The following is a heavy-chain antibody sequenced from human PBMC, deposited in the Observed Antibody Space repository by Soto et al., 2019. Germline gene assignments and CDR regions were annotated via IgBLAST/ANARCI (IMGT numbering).Heavy chain of an antibody. Sequence: VQLVESGGGLVKPGGSLRLSCAASGFTFSSAWMSWVRQAPGKGLEWVGHIKTKTDGGTADYAAPVKGRFTISRDDSETTLYLQMNSLKTEDTAVYYCATVRPSGYYGMDVWGQGTTVTVSS. CDR3: ATVRPSGYYGMDV. CDR2: IKTKTDGGTA. V-gene: IGHV3-15*01. D-gene: IGHD3-10*01. J-gene: IGHJ6*02. CDR1: GFTFSSAW.